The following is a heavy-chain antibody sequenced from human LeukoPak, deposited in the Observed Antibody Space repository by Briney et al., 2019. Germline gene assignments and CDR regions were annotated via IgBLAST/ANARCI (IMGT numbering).Heavy chain of an antibody. CDR2: ISGSGGST. D-gene: IGHD3-3*01. Sequence: GGPLRLSCAASGFTFSSYAMSWVRQAPGKGLGWVSAISGSGGSTYYADSVKGRFTISRDNSKNTLYLQMNSLRAEDTAVYYCAKDHLRVELRFLEWLPNGYYFDYWGQGTLVTVSS. CDR3: AKDHLRVELRFLEWLPNGYYFDY. V-gene: IGHV3-23*01. CDR1: GFTFSSYA. J-gene: IGHJ4*02.